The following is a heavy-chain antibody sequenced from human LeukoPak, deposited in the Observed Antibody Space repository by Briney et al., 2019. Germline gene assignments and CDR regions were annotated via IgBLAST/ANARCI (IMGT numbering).Heavy chain of an antibody. V-gene: IGHV3-74*03. Sequence: GGSLKLSCAASGFTFSSAWMHWVRQAPGTGLVWVSCITDDATTTYADDVRGRFTISRDNAKNILYLQMNSLRAEDTAVYYCVRDRVGPDYWAQGTLVTVSS. CDR1: GFTFSSAW. J-gene: IGHJ4*02. CDR2: ITDDATT. D-gene: IGHD1-26*01. CDR3: VRDRVGPDY.